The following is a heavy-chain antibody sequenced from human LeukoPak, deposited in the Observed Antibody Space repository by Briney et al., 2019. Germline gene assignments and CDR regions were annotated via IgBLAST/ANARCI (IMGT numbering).Heavy chain of an antibody. V-gene: IGHV3-33*01. J-gene: IGHJ3*01. D-gene: IGHD3-10*02. CDR3: AREISMFVNAFDL. CDR1: GFTISNSG. Sequence: SGGSLRLSCAASGFTISNSGMHWVRQAPGKGLEWVAVIWYDGSNEYYADAVKGRFIISRDNSKNTVHLQMNSLRVEDTSVYYFAREISMFVNAFDLWGQGTLVAVSS. CDR2: IWYDGSNE.